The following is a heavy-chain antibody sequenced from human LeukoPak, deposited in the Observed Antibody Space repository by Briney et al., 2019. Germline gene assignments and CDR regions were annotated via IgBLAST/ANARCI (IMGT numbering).Heavy chain of an antibody. CDR2: ISSSSSTT. CDR1: GFTFSSYS. V-gene: IGHV3-48*01. J-gene: IGHJ4*02. D-gene: IGHD6-19*01. Sequence: PGGSLRLSCAASGFTFSSYSMNWVRQAPGKGLEWVSYISSSSSTTYYADSVKGRFTISRDNAKNSPYLQMNSLRAEDTAVYYCARYATVAAHRDFDYWGQGTLVTVSS. CDR3: ARYATVAAHRDFDY.